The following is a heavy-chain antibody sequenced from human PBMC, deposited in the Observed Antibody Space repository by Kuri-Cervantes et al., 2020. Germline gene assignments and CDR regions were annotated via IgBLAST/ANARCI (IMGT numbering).Heavy chain of an antibody. CDR1: GFSLSTTGMR. Sequence: SGPTLVKPTQTLTLTCTLSGFSLSTTGMRMSWFRQPPNKALEWLARIDWDDDKFYRASMKTRLTISKDTSKNQEVLIMTNMDPVDTATYYCARSRATGYYDYWGQGSLVTVSS. CDR3: ARSRATGYYDY. J-gene: IGHJ4*02. CDR2: IDWDDDK. V-gene: IGHV2-70D*14.